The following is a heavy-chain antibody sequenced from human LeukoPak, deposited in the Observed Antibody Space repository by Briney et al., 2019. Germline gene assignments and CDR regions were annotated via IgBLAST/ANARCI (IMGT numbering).Heavy chain of an antibody. D-gene: IGHD6-6*01. V-gene: IGHV4-39*01. J-gene: IGHJ4*02. CDR3: ARLHPVYSSSEGSFDY. Sequence: WVRQPPGKGLEWIGSIYYSGSNYYNPSLKSRVTISVDTSKNQFSLKLSSVTAADTAVYYCARLHPVYSSSEGSFDYWGQGTLVTVSS. CDR2: IYYSGSN.